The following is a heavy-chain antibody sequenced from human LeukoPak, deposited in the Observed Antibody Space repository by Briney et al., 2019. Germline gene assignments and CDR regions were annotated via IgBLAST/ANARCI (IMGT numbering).Heavy chain of an antibody. J-gene: IGHJ6*02. V-gene: IGHV1-18*01. CDR3: AREAAAAVYYYYGMDV. CDR1: GYTFTSYG. Sequence: ASVKVSCKASGYTFTSYGISWVRQAPGQELEWMGWISAYNGNTNYAQKLQGRVTMTTDTSTSTAYMELRSLRSDDTAVYYCAREAAAAVYYYYGMDVWGQGTTVTVSS. CDR2: ISAYNGNT. D-gene: IGHD6-13*01.